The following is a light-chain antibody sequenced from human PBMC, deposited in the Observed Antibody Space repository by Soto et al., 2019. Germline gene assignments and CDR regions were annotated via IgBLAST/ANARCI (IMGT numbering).Light chain of an antibody. CDR1: SGHSSYI. CDR3: ETWDSKV. V-gene: IGLV4-60*03. Sequence: QAVVTQSSSASASLGSSVKLTCTLSSGHSSYIIAWHQQQPGKAPWYLMKLEGSGSYNKGSGVPDRFSGSSSGADRYLTISNLQSEDEADYYCETWDSKVFGGGTKVTVL. CDR2: LEGSGSY. J-gene: IGLJ3*02.